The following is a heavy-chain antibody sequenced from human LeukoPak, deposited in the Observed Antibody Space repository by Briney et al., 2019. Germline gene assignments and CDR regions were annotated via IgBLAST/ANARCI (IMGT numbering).Heavy chain of an antibody. Sequence: ASVKVSCKVSGYTLTELSMHWVRQAPGKGLEWMGGFDPEDGETIYAQKFQGRVTMTEATSTDTAYMELSSLRSEDTAVYYCATISGSYSGWFDPWGQGTLVTVSS. CDR2: FDPEDGET. CDR3: ATISGSYSGWFDP. J-gene: IGHJ5*02. D-gene: IGHD1-26*01. CDR1: GYTLTELS. V-gene: IGHV1-24*01.